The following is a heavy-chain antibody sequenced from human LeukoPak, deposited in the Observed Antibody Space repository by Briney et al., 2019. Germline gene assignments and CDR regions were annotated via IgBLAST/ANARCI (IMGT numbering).Heavy chain of an antibody. V-gene: IGHV4-31*03. CDR3: AIAVVAALSFDY. CDR2: IYYSGST. D-gene: IGHD2-15*01. J-gene: IGHJ4*02. Sequence: PSETLSLTCTVSGDSISSGGYYWSWIRQHPGKGLEWFGLIYYSGSTYYNPSLRSRVTISVDTSKNQFSQKLTSVTAAHTAVYYCAIAVVAALSFDYWGQGTLVTVSS. CDR1: GDSISSGGYY.